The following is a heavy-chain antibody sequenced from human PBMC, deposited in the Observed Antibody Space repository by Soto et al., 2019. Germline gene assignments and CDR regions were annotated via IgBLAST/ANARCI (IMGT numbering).Heavy chain of an antibody. Sequence: SVKVSCKASGGTFSSYAISWVRQAPGQGLGWMGGIIPIFGTANYAQKFQGRVTITADESTSTAYMELSSLRSEDTAVYYCARNYYGSGRYYYYGMDVWGQGTTVTVSS. V-gene: IGHV1-69*13. D-gene: IGHD3-10*01. CDR3: ARNYYGSGRYYYYGMDV. J-gene: IGHJ6*02. CDR2: IIPIFGTA. CDR1: GGTFSSYA.